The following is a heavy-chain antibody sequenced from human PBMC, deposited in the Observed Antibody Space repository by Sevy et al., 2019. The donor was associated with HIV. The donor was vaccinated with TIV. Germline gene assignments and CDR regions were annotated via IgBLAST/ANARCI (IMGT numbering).Heavy chain of an antibody. CDR2: INAGNGNT. J-gene: IGHJ4*02. D-gene: IGHD3-22*01. V-gene: IGHV1-3*01. CDR3: AGEQCPYYYDSSGYYLRMGWDY. CDR1: GYTFTSYA. Sequence: ASVKVSCKASGYTFTSYAMHWVRQAPGQRLEWMAWINAGNGNTKYSQKFQGRVTITRDTSASTAYMELFSLRSEDTAVYYCAGEQCPYYYDSSGYYLRMGWDYWGQGTLVTVSS.